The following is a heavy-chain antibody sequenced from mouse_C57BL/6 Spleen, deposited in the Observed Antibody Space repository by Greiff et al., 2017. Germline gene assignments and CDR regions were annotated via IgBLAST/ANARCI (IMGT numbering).Heavy chain of an antibody. D-gene: IGHD1-1*01. J-gene: IGHJ4*01. CDR3: ARAPCYYGRAEYAMDY. V-gene: IGHV1-59*01. CDR1: GYTFTSYW. CDR2: IDPSGSYT. Sequence: VQLQQPGAELVRPGTSVKLSCKASGYTFTSYWMHWVKQRPGQGLEWIGVIDPSGSYTNYNQKFKGKATLTVDTSSSTAYVQLISLTSEDSSVYYCARAPCYYGRAEYAMDYWCQGTSVTVSS.